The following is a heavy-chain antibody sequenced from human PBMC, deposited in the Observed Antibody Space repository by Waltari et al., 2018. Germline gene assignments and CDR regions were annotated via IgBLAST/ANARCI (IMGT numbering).Heavy chain of an antibody. CDR3: ARHMFTSSETFDL. Sequence: EGQLVQSGAEVKKSGESLRISCQGAGYSFGTYWISWVRQMPGKGLEWMGTIEPVDSYTKYSPSIQGRVTISVDKSFSTAYLKWSSLKASDTAMYWCARHMFTSSETFDLWGQGTQVTV. CDR1: GYSFGTYW. J-gene: IGHJ5*02. CDR2: IEPVDSYT. D-gene: IGHD3-10*02. V-gene: IGHV5-10-1*03.